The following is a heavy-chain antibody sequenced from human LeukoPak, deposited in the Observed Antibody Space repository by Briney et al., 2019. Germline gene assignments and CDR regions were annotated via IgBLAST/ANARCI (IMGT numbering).Heavy chain of an antibody. CDR2: IRYDGSNK. D-gene: IGHD4-17*01. Sequence: GGSLKISCAASGFTFSSYGMHWVRQAPGKGLEGVAFIRYDGSNKYYADSVKGRFTISRDNSKNTLYLQMNSLRAEDTAVYYCAKSATVWGGYFDYWGQGTLVTVSS. CDR3: AKSATVWGGYFDY. J-gene: IGHJ4*02. CDR1: GFTFSSYG. V-gene: IGHV3-30*02.